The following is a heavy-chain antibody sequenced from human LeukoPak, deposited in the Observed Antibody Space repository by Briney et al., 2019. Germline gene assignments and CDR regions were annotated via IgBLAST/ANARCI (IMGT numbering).Heavy chain of an antibody. V-gene: IGHV3-74*01. D-gene: IGHD6-19*01. Sequence: GGSLRLSCAASGFTFSRHYMHWVRQTPGKGLVWVSHISGDGSSTRYADSVKGRFTISRDNSKNTLSLQMNSLSAEDTAVYYCAKDRDSSGWYDYWGQGTLVTVSS. J-gene: IGHJ4*02. CDR2: ISGDGSST. CDR1: GFTFSRHY. CDR3: AKDRDSSGWYDY.